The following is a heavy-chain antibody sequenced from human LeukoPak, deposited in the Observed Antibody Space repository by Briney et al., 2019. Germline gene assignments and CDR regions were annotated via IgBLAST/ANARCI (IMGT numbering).Heavy chain of an antibody. J-gene: IGHJ4*02. CDR1: GGSISSSSYY. D-gene: IGHD6-6*01. CDR3: ARGLVAARPGPAVY. V-gene: IGHV4-39*07. Sequence: SETLSLTCTVSGGSISSSSYYWGWIRQPPGKGLEWIGEINHSGSTNYNPSLKSRVTISVDTSKNQFSLKLSSVTAADTAVYYCARGLVAARPGPAVYWGQGTLVTVSS. CDR2: INHSGST.